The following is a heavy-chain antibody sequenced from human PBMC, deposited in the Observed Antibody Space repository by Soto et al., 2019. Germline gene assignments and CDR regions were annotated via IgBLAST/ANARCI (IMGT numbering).Heavy chain of an antibody. V-gene: IGHV1-58*01. CDR2: IVVGSGNT. CDR3: AVASSRTDIAARPGNWFDP. J-gene: IGHJ5*02. Sequence: SVKVSFNASGFTFTSSAVQLVRQARGQRLEWIGWIVVGSGNTNYAQKFQERVTITRDMSTSTAYMELSSLRSEDTAVYYCAVASSRTDIAARPGNWFDPWGQGTLVTVSS. CDR1: GFTFTSSA. D-gene: IGHD6-6*01.